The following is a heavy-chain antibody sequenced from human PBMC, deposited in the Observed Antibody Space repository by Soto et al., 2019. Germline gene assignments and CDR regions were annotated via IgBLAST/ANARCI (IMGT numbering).Heavy chain of an antibody. CDR1: GGTFSTYS. J-gene: IGHJ3*02. CDR2: IIPMLGTR. V-gene: IGHV1-69*08. CDR3: TVGSWSGEVFDI. D-gene: IGHD2-21*01. Sequence: QVQLVQSGAEVKKPGSSVKVSCKDSGGTFSTYSLFWVRQAPGQGLEWMGRIIPMLGTRNYAQRFQDRVMITADKTTATAHMELSSPRSEDTALYYCTVGSWSGEVFDIWGQGTMVTVSS.